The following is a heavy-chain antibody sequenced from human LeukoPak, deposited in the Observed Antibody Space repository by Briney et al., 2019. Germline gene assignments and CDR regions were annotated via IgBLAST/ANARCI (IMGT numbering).Heavy chain of an antibody. Sequence: ASETLSLTCTVSGGSISSGGYYWSWIRQAPGKGLEWIGYIYHSGSTYYNPSLKSRVTISVDTSKNQFSLKLSSVTAADTAVYYCARDPFYDILTGGYGMDVWGQGTTVTVSS. CDR3: ARDPFYDILTGGYGMDV. J-gene: IGHJ6*02. CDR2: IYHSGST. V-gene: IGHV4-30-2*01. CDR1: GGSISSGGYY. D-gene: IGHD3-9*01.